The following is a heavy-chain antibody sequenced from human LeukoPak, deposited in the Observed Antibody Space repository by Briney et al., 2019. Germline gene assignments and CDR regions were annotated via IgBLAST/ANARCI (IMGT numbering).Heavy chain of an antibody. Sequence: GGSLRLSCAASGFTFSSYAMHWVRQAPGKGLEWVAVISYDGSNKYYADSVKGRFTISRDNSKSTLYLQMNSLRAEDTAVYYCAREETKEGGYYFDYWGQGTLVTVSS. CDR1: GFTFSSYA. J-gene: IGHJ4*02. CDR2: ISYDGSNK. CDR3: AREETKEGGYYFDY. V-gene: IGHV3-30-3*01. D-gene: IGHD1-14*01.